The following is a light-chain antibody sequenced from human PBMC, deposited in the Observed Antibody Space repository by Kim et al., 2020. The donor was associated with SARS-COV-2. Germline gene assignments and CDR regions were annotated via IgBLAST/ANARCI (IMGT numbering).Light chain of an antibody. CDR1: SYNIGSNY. V-gene: IGLV1-47*01. J-gene: IGLJ3*02. Sequence: GQRVTISCSGSSYNIGSNYVYWYQQLPGTAPKRLIYRNNQRPSGVPDRFSGSKSGTSASLAISGLRSEDEADYYCAAWDDSLSGPVFGGGTKLTVL. CDR2: RNN. CDR3: AAWDDSLSGPV.